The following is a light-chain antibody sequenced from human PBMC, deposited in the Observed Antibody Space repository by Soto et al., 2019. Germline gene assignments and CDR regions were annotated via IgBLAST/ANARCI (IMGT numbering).Light chain of an antibody. CDR1: QTVSSNS. CDR2: GAS. V-gene: IGKV3-20*01. CDR3: QQYTGPPTT. J-gene: IGKJ5*01. Sequence: EIILTQSPDTLSLSPGERATLSCRPSQTVSSNSLAWCQQRPGQAPRLLIYGASTRAAGIPDRFSGSGSGTDFTLTITRLEPEDSAVYFCQQYTGPPTTFGQGTRLEIK.